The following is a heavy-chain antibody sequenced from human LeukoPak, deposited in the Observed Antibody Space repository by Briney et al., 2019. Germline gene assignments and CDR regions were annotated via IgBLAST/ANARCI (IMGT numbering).Heavy chain of an antibody. V-gene: IGHV3-48*02. CDR2: IRSSGYPI. CDR3: VRDPDALDY. Sequence: GGSLRLSCAASGFTFSSYVMHWVRQAPGKGLEWVSYIRSSGYPIHYADSVKGRFTISRDNAKSSVYLQMNSLRDEDTAVYYCVRDPDALDYWGQGTLVTVSS. CDR1: GFTFSSYV. J-gene: IGHJ4*02.